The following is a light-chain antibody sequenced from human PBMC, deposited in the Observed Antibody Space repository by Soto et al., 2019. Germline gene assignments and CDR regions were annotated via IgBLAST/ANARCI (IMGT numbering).Light chain of an antibody. CDR1: SSDVGGYNY. J-gene: IGLJ2*01. V-gene: IGLV2-14*01. CDR3: SSYTSSSSVV. Sequence: QSALTQPASVSGSPGQSITISCTGTSSDVGGYNYVSWYQQHPGKVPKVLIYEVSVRPSGVSNRFSGSKSGNMASLTISGLQAEDEADYYCSSYTSSSSVVFGGGTKVTVL. CDR2: EVS.